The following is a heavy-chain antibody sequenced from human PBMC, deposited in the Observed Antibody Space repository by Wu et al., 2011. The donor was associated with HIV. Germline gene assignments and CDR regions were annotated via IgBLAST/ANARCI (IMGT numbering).Heavy chain of an antibody. J-gene: IGHJ4*02. D-gene: IGHD5-18*01. CDR2: IIPIFGTA. Sequence: QVQLVQSGAEVKKPGSSVKVSCKASGGTFSSYAISWVRQAPGQGLEWMGRIIPIFGTANYAQKFQDRVTITADKSTSTAYMELRSLRSEDTAVYYCAGLSSGYSYGYFPGDWGLGTLVIVSS. CDR1: GGTFSSYA. V-gene: IGHV1-69*14. CDR3: AGLSSGYSYGYFPGD.